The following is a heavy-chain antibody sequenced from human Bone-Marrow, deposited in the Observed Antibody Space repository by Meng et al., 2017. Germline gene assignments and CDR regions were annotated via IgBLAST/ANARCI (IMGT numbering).Heavy chain of an antibody. CDR2: INPSGGST. CDR3: ARDKRDIVVVVANNNYDYYGMDV. D-gene: IGHD2-15*01. V-gene: IGHV1-46*01. J-gene: IGHJ6*02. CDR1: GYTFTSYY. Sequence: ASVKVSCKASGYTFTSYYMHWVRQAPGQGLEWMGIINPSGGSTSYAQKFQGRVTMTRDTSTSTVYMELSSLRSEDTAVYYCARDKRDIVVVVANNNYDYYGMDVWGQGTTVTVSS.